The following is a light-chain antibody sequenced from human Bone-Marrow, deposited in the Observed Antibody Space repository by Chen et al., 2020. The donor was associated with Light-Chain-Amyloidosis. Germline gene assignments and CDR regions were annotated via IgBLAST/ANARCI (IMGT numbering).Light chain of an antibody. J-gene: IGLJ2*01. Sequence: SYVLAQPPSLSVSPGQTARTTCPGDDLPTKYAYWYQQKPGQAPVLVIHRDTERPSGISERFSGSSSGTTATLTISGVQAEDEADYHCQSADSSGTYEVIFGGGTKLTVL. CDR3: QSADSSGTYEVI. CDR2: RDT. V-gene: IGLV3-25*03. CDR1: DLPTKY.